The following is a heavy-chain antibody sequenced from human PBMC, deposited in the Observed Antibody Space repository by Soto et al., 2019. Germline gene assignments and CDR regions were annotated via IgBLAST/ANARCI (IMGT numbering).Heavy chain of an antibody. D-gene: IGHD2-2*01. Sequence: SGGSLRLSCTASGFTFGDYAMSWFRQAPGKGLEWVGFIRSKAYGGTTEYAASVKGRFTISRDDSKSIAYLQMNSLETEDTAVYYCTRDQSVVPAAIEGYWFDPWGQGTLVTVSS. J-gene: IGHJ5*02. CDR3: TRDQSVVPAAIEGYWFDP. V-gene: IGHV3-49*03. CDR1: GFTFGDYA. CDR2: IRSKAYGGTT.